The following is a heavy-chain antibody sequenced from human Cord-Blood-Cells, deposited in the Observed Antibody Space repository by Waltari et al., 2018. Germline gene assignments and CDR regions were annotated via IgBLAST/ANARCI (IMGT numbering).Heavy chain of an antibody. Sequence: QVQLVQSGAEVKKPGASVKVSCTASGYTFTSHGISWVRQAPGQGLEWMGWISAYNGNTNYAQKLQGRVTMTTDTSTSTAYMELRSLRSDDTAVYYCARSTEYYYGSGSFDPWGQGTLVTVSS. CDR2: ISAYNGNT. J-gene: IGHJ5*02. CDR3: ARSTEYYYGSGSFDP. CDR1: GYTFTSHG. V-gene: IGHV1-18*01. D-gene: IGHD3-10*01.